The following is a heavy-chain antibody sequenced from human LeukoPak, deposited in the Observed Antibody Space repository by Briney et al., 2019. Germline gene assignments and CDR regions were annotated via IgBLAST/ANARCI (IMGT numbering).Heavy chain of an antibody. CDR1: GFTFSTYS. J-gene: IGHJ6*02. V-gene: IGHV3-48*01. D-gene: IGHD3-10*01. CDR2: ISSSSSTI. Sequence: GGSLRLSCAASGFTFSTYSMNWVRQAPGKGLEWISYISSSSSTIYYADSVKGRFTISRDNSKNTLYLQMNSLRAEDTAVYYCAKDRDYGSGSFTYGMDVWGQGTTVTVSS. CDR3: AKDRDYGSGSFTYGMDV.